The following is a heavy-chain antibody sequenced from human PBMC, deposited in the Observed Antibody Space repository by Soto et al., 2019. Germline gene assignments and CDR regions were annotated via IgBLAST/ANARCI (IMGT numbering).Heavy chain of an antibody. CDR3: ARVRIVGAREIDF. CDR1: GYTFNRHG. Sequence: QVHLVQSGGEVQKPGASVKVSCKASGYTFNRHGITWVRQAPGQGLEWMGWISGYNGDINYEQKFQGRVTLSSDTLTSTVYLELKSLRCEDTAVYYCARVRIVGAREIDFWGQGTLVTVSS. V-gene: IGHV1-18*04. J-gene: IGHJ4*02. D-gene: IGHD1-26*01. CDR2: ISGYNGDI.